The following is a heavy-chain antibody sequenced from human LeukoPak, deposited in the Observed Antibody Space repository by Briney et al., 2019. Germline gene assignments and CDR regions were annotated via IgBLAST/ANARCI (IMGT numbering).Heavy chain of an antibody. CDR2: IIPIFGTA. Sequence: SVKVPCKASGGTFSSYAISWVRQAPGQGLEWMGGIIPIFGTANYAQKFQGRVTITADESTSTAYMELSSLRAEDTALYYCAKSGGEFVEMATIYYFDSWGQGTLVTVSS. D-gene: IGHD5-24*01. CDR1: GGTFSSYA. J-gene: IGHJ4*02. V-gene: IGHV1-69*13. CDR3: AKSGGEFVEMATIYYFDS.